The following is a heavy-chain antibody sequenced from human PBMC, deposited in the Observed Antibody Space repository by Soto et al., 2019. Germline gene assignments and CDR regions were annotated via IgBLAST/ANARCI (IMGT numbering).Heavy chain of an antibody. V-gene: IGHV4-59*01. CDR1: GGSINNFY. Sequence: PSDTLSLTCTVSGGSINNFYWSWIRQPPGKGLEWIGYVFYTGSTRYNPSLESRVTISVDTSKNQFPLKLRSVTAADTAVYYCARGYYDSTTYYSFFNYWGQGTLVTVSS. CDR2: VFYTGST. J-gene: IGHJ4*02. CDR3: ARGYYDSTTYYSFFNY. D-gene: IGHD3-22*01.